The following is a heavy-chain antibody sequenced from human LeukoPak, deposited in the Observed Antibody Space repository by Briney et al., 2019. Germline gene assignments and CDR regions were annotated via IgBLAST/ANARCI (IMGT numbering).Heavy chain of an antibody. CDR3: VRGFRMVGVSTWVPF. CDR2: ISGTSGSI. D-gene: IGHD1-26*01. Sequence: PGRSLRLSCVVSGFTLSNYAMNWVRQAPGEGLEWVSSISGTSGSIYYTDSVKGRFTISRDNAKNSLYLRMNSLRAEDTAVYYCVRGFRMVGVSTWVPFWGQGTLVTVPS. CDR1: GFTLSNYA. V-gene: IGHV3-48*04. J-gene: IGHJ4*02.